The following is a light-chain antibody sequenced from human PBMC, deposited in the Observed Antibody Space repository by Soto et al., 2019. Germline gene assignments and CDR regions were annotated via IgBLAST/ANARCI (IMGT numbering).Light chain of an antibody. CDR3: QQSCRPLPIT. Sequence: IQMSQSPSSLSASVGDRVTITCRASQNIFHYVNWYQQKPEKAPRLLIFTASSLRSGVPSRSSGSGSGTDLTLTIDPLHSEDFATYFCQQSCRPLPITFGQGTRLEIK. CDR2: TAS. V-gene: IGKV1-39*01. CDR1: QNIFHY. J-gene: IGKJ5*01.